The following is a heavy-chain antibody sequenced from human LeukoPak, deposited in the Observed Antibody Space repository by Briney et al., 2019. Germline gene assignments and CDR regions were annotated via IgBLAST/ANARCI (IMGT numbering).Heavy chain of an antibody. CDR3: ASGTGDSSGYFRYYYYYYMDV. V-gene: IGHV3-53*01. D-gene: IGHD3-22*01. Sequence: GGSLRLSCAASGFTVSSNYMSWVRQAPGKGLEWVSVIYSGGSTYYADSVKGRFTISRDNSKNTLYLQMNSLRAEDTAVYYCASGTGDSSGYFRYYYYYYMDVWGKGTTVTVSS. J-gene: IGHJ6*03. CDR1: GFTVSSNY. CDR2: IYSGGST.